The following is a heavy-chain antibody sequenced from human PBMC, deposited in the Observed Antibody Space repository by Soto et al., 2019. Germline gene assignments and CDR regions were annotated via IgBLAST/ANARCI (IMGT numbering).Heavy chain of an antibody. CDR1: VYSFGSYW. Sequence: PGESLQISCEGSVYSFGSYWIGWVRQMPGKGLEWMGIIYPGDSDTKYSPSFQGQVTMSVDKSISTAYLQWSSLKASDTAIYYCPRNRYNRGPTDNDMDVWGQGNTVTVYS. CDR2: IYPGDSDT. CDR3: PRNRYNRGPTDNDMDV. D-gene: IGHD1-1*01. J-gene: IGHJ6*02. V-gene: IGHV5-51*01.